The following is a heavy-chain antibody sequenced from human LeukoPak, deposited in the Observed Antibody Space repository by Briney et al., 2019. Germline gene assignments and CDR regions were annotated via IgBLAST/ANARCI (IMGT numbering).Heavy chain of an antibody. CDR1: GGSFSGEY. Sequence: ETLSLTCALYGGSFSGEYCSWSRQPPGPGREWIGELNHIGSTNYNPSLKRRVTISVDTSKNQFSRRLGSVTAADTAVYYCARTKARITIFGVVTFPHYFDYWGQGTLVTVSS. CDR2: LNHIGST. V-gene: IGHV4-34*01. D-gene: IGHD3-3*01. J-gene: IGHJ4*02. CDR3: ARTKARITIFGVVTFPHYFDY.